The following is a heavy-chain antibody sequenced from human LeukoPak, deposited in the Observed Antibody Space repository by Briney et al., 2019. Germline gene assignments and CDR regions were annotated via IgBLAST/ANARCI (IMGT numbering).Heavy chain of an antibody. CDR1: GFTFSTYS. CDR3: ARVSPADPFDY. Sequence: SGGSLRLSCAASGFTFSTYSMNWVRQAPGKGLVWVSRINTDGSSTSYADSVKGRFTISRDNAKNTLYLQMNSLRAEDTAVYYCARVSPADPFDYWGQGTLVTVSS. J-gene: IGHJ4*02. V-gene: IGHV3-74*01. CDR2: INTDGSST.